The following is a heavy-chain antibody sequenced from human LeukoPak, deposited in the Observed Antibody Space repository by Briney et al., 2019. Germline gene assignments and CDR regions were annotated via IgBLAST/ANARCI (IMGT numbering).Heavy chain of an antibody. V-gene: IGHV4-59*08. J-gene: IGHJ4*02. Sequence: SETLSLTCTVSGGSISSYYWSWIRQSPGKGLEWIGYIYYSGSTNYNPSLKSRVTISVDTSKNQFSLKLSSVTAADTAVYYCARPLRLGELSLVYWGQGTLVTVSS. D-gene: IGHD3-16*02. CDR2: IYYSGST. CDR1: GGSISSYY. CDR3: ARPLRLGELSLVY.